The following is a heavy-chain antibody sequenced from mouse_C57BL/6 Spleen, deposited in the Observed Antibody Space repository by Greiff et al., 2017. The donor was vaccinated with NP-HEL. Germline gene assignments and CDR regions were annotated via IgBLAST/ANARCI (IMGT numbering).Heavy chain of an antibody. CDR2: INPNNGGT. D-gene: IGHD1-1*01. CDR3: ARSGVLRSIFDY. CDR1: GYTFTDYY. V-gene: IGHV1-26*01. J-gene: IGHJ2*01. Sequence: EVQLQQSGPELVKPGASVKISCKASGYTFTDYYMNWVKQSHGKSLEWIGDINPNNGGTSYNQTFKVKATLTVAKSSSTSYMELRSLTSEDSAVFYCARSGVLRSIFDYWGQGTTLTVAS.